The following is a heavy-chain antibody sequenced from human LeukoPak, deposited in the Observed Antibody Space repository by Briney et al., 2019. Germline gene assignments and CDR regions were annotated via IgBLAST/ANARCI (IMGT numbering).Heavy chain of an antibody. CDR3: ARVRYSSPPLGYCSGGSCSLLYYYYYMDV. Sequence: SETLSLTCTVSGGSISSGSYYWSWIRQPAGKGLEWIGRIYTSGSTNYNPSLKSRVTISVDTSKNQFSLKLSSVTAADTAVYYCARVRYSSPPLGYCSGGSCSLLYYYYYMDVWGKGTTVTVSS. D-gene: IGHD2-15*01. V-gene: IGHV4-61*02. CDR1: GGSISSGSYY. J-gene: IGHJ6*03. CDR2: IYTSGST.